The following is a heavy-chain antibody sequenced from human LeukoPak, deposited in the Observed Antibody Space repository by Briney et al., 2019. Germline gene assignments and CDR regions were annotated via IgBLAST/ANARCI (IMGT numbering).Heavy chain of an antibody. V-gene: IGHV4-61*01. CDR2: IYYSGST. Sequence: SETLSLTCTVSGGSVSSGSYYWSWIRQPPGKGLEWIGYIYYSGSTNYNPSLKSRVTISVDTSKNQFSLKLSSVTAADTAVYYCARDKVGEYQLLFGQYNWFDPWGQGTLVTVSS. J-gene: IGHJ5*02. CDR3: ARDKVGEYQLLFGQYNWFDP. D-gene: IGHD2-2*01. CDR1: GGSVSSGSYY.